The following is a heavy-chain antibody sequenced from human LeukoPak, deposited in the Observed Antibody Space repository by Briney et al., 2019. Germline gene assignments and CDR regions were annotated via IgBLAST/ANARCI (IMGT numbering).Heavy chain of an antibody. CDR2: ISYDGSNK. J-gene: IGHJ4*02. CDR1: GFTFSSYA. CDR3: AKGGPQFFDY. D-gene: IGHD5-24*01. V-gene: IGHV3-30-3*01. Sequence: GGSLRLSCAASGFTFSSYAMHWVRQAPGKGLEWVAVISYDGSNKYYADSVKGRFTISRDNSKSTLYLQMNSLRVEDTAIYYCAKGGPQFFDYWGQGTLVTVSS.